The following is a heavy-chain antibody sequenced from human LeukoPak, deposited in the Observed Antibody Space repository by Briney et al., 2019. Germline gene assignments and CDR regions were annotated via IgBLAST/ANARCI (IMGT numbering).Heavy chain of an antibody. J-gene: IGHJ5*02. CDR3: ARGGKRQWLVRWFDP. D-gene: IGHD6-19*01. Sequence: SETLSLTCTVSGGSISSSSYYWGWIRQPPGKGLEWIGSIYYSGSTYYNPSLKSRVTISVDTSKNQFSLKLSSVTAADTAVYYCARGGKRQWLVRWFDPWGQGTLVTVSS. V-gene: IGHV4-39*07. CDR2: IYYSGST. CDR1: GGSISSSSYY.